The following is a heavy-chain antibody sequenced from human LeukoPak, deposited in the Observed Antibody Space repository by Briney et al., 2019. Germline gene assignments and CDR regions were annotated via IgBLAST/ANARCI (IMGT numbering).Heavy chain of an antibody. CDR2: ISSSSNYI. V-gene: IGHV3-21*01. D-gene: IGHD3-10*01. Sequence: GGSLRLSCAASGFTFSSYSMNWVRQAPGKGLEWVSSISSSSNYIYYADSVKGRFPISRDNAKNSLYLKMNSRRAEDTVVYSCGREGMTAPEFDYGARETLVTVPS. CDR1: GFTFSSYS. J-gene: IGHJ4*02. CDR3: GREGMTAPEFDY.